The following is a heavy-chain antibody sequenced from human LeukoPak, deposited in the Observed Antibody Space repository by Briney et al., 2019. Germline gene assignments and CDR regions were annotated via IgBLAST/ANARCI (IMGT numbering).Heavy chain of an antibody. CDR2: ISSGSSYL. D-gene: IGHD3-22*01. CDR3: ARAGYYYDAFDF. CDR1: GFTFSTYD. Sequence: GGSLRLSCAGFGFTFSTYDMNWVRQAPGKGLEWVSSISSGSSYLYYADSVKGRFTISRDNAKNSLYLQMNSLRVEDTAVYYCARAGYYYDAFDFWGRGTMVTVSS. V-gene: IGHV3-21*01. J-gene: IGHJ3*01.